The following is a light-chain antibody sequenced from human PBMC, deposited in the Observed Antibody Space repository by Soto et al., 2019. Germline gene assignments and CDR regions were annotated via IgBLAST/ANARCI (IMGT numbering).Light chain of an antibody. Sequence: EIVLTQSPATLSLSPGERVTLSCRASQSVNSDLAWYQQKPGQAPRLLIYDASNRATGIPAKFSGSGSGTDFTLTISSGEPEDFAVYYCQQRRNWPGTFGQGTKLEVK. CDR1: QSVNSD. V-gene: IGKV3-11*01. J-gene: IGKJ2*01. CDR2: DAS. CDR3: QQRRNWPGT.